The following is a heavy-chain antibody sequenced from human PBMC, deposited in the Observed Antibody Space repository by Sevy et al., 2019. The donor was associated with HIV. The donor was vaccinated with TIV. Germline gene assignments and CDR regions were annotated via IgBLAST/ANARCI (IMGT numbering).Heavy chain of an antibody. CDR1: GFTFSSYW. J-gene: IGHJ2*01. CDR3: AKKGGYGSGSYYWYFDL. V-gene: IGHV3-74*01. D-gene: IGHD3-10*01. Sequence: GGSLGLSCAASGFTFSSYWMHWVRQAPGKGLVWVSHINTDGSSTSYADSVKGRFTISRDNAKNTLYLQMNSLRAEDTAVYYCAKKGGYGSGSYYWYFDLWGRGTLVTVSS. CDR2: INTDGSST.